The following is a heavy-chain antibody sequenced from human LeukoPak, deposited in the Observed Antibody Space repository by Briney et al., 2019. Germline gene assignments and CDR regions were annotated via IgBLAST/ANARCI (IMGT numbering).Heavy chain of an antibody. V-gene: IGHV3-74*01. D-gene: IGHD1-26*01. CDR2: INSDGSST. J-gene: IGHJ4*02. CDR3: ATGGMIVGASDY. Sequence: GGSLRLSCAASGFTFSSYWMHWVRQAPRKGRVWGSRINSDGSSTSYGDCVKGRFTISRDNAKNTLYLQMNSLRAQPTAVYYCATGGMIVGASDYWGQGTLVPVSS. CDR1: GFTFSSYW.